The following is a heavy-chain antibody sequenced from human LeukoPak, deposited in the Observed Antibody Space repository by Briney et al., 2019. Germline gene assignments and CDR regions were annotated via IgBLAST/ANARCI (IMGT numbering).Heavy chain of an antibody. D-gene: IGHD3-16*01. J-gene: IGHJ3*02. CDR3: ARGRGKVDAFDI. CDR1: GGSVSAYT. Sequence: GGSLRLSCVASGGSVSAYTLNWVRQAPGKGLEWVTSISSGGTFIYYTDLVKGRFTISRDNAKNSLYLQMGSLRAEDTAVYYCARGRGKVDAFDIWGQGTMVTVSS. V-gene: IGHV3-21*01. CDR2: ISSGGTFI.